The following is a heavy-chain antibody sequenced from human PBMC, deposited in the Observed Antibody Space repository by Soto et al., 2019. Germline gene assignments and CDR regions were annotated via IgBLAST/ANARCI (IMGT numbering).Heavy chain of an antibody. J-gene: IGHJ4*02. CDR3: AKDSSHYYDRSGYYGG. V-gene: IGHV3-9*01. D-gene: IGHD3-22*01. CDR1: GFTFDDYA. CDR2: ISWNSGSI. Sequence: EVQLVESGGGLVQPGRSLRLSCAASGFTFDDYAMHWVRQAPGKGLEWVSGISWNSGSIGYADAVKGRFTISRDKANHSLYRKMNSLRAEDTALYYCAKDSSHYYDRSGYYGGWGQGTLVTVSS.